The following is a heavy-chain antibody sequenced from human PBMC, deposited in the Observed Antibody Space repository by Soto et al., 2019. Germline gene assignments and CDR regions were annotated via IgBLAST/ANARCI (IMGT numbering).Heavy chain of an antibody. CDR2: IYYSGST. Sequence: SETLSLTCTVSGGSISSYYWSWIRQPPGKGLEWIGYIYYSGSTNYNPSLKSRVTISVDTSKNQFSLKLSSVTAADTAVYYCARLSSGYDILTGYYFWFDPWGQGTLVTVSS. V-gene: IGHV4-59*08. CDR3: ARLSSGYDILTGYYFWFDP. CDR1: GGSISSYY. J-gene: IGHJ5*02. D-gene: IGHD3-9*01.